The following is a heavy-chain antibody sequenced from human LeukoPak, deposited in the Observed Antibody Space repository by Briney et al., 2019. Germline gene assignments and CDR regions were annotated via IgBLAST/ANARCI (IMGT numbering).Heavy chain of an antibody. J-gene: IGHJ4*02. Sequence: SETLSLTCAVYGGSFSGYYWSWIRQPPGKGLEWIGEINHSGSTNYDPSLKSRVTISVDTSKNRFSLKLSSVTAADTAVYYCARGLRAVTIDYWGQGTLVTVSS. CDR1: GGSFSGYY. V-gene: IGHV4-34*01. CDR2: INHSGST. D-gene: IGHD6-19*01. CDR3: ARGLRAVTIDY.